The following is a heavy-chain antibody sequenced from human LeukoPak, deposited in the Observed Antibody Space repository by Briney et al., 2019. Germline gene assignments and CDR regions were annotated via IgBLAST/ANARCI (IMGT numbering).Heavy chain of an antibody. CDR3: ARQGGSYYAIDD. CDR2: ITRSVNA. Sequence: SETLSLTCGVYGGSLSDYSWSWIRQPPGKGLEFIGEITRSVNANYNPSLKSRVTISVDMSKNQVSLRLSSVTAADTAVYYCARQGGSYYAIDDWGQGTLVTVSS. D-gene: IGHD1-26*01. V-gene: IGHV4-34*01. CDR1: GGSLSDYS. J-gene: IGHJ4*02.